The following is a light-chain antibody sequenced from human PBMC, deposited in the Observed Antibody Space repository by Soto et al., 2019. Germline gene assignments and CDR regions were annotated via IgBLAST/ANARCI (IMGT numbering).Light chain of an antibody. V-gene: IGKV1-9*01. CDR3: QQLNNYPFT. Sequence: DIQLTQSPSFLSASVGDRVTITCRASQDINSYLAWYQQKPGQAPNLLIYTASTLQTGVPSRFSGSESGTEFTLTINSLQPEDFATYYCQQLNNYPFTFGPGTKVDVK. J-gene: IGKJ3*01. CDR2: TAS. CDR1: QDINSY.